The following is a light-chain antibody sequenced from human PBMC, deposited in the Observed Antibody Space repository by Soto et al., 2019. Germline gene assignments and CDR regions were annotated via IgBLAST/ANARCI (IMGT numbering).Light chain of an antibody. CDR1: ALPKQY. V-gene: IGLV3-25*02. Sequence: SYELTQAPSVSVSPGQTATITCYGDALPKQYAYWYQQKPGQAPVLVIYKDSERPSGIPERFSGSSSGTTVTLTISGVQAEDEADYYCQSADSSGTYWVFGGGTKVTVL. CDR2: KDS. J-gene: IGLJ3*02. CDR3: QSADSSGTYWV.